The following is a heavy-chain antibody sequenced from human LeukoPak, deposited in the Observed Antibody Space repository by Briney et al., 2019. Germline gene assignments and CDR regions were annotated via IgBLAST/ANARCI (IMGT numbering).Heavy chain of an antibody. V-gene: IGHV4-38-2*02. CDR1: GYSISSGYD. CDR2: IYHSGST. J-gene: IGHJ4*02. CDR3: ARSTPVAGSGGIDS. D-gene: IGHD6-19*01. Sequence: SETLSITCTVCGYSISSGYDWGWIRQRPGKGLQWSGTIYHSGSTYYNPSLKSRVTISVDTSKNQFSLKLSSVTAADTAVYYCARSTPVAGSGGIDSWGQGTLVTVSS.